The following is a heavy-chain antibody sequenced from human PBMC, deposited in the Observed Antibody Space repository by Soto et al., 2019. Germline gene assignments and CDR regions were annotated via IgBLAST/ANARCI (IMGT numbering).Heavy chain of an antibody. CDR3: ATSVGIAPTGEDGMDV. V-gene: IGHV1-69*01. Sequence: QVQLVQSGAEVKKTGSSVKVSCKASGGTFSIYGFSWVRQAPGQGPEWIGGIIPILTTPNYAQKFQGRATIVADEATTTFYMELRSLRLEDTAVYYCATSVGIAPTGEDGMDVWGQGTSVTVSS. J-gene: IGHJ6*02. CDR1: GGTFSIYG. D-gene: IGHD2-8*02. CDR2: IIPILTTP.